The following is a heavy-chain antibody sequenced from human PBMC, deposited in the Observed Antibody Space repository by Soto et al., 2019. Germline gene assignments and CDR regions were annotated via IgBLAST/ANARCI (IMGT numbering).Heavy chain of an antibody. J-gene: IGHJ2*01. CDR1: GGTFSSYA. Sequence: ASVKVSCKASGGTFSSYAISWVRQAPGQGLEWMGGIIPIFGTANYAQKFQGRVTITADESTSTAYMELSSLRSEDTAVYYCARGYYDSSGYGGLDLWGRGTLVTVSS. CDR2: IIPIFGTA. CDR3: ARGYYDSSGYGGLDL. D-gene: IGHD3-22*01. V-gene: IGHV1-69*13.